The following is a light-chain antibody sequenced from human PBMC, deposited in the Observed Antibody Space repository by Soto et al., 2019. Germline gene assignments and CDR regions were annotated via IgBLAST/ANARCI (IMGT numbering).Light chain of an antibody. CDR2: DDS. V-gene: IGLV3-21*02. CDR1: DIGRKS. CDR3: QVWDSSSDHHVV. J-gene: IGLJ2*01. Sequence: SYELTQPPSVSVAPGQTARITGGGADIGRKSVHWYRQRPGQAPVLVVYDDSDRPSGIPERFSGSNSGNPAALTISGVEAGDEADYYCQVWDSSSDHHVVFGGGTKVTVL.